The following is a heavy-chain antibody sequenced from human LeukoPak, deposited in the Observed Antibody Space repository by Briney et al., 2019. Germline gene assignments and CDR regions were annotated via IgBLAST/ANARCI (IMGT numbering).Heavy chain of an antibody. CDR2: IKRGSDSV. J-gene: IGHJ3*02. CDR1: GFTFRSYE. V-gene: IGHV3-48*03. D-gene: IGHD2-2*01. Sequence: GGSLRLSCTASGFTFRSYEMNWVRQAPGKGLEWISYIKRGSDSVSYADSVKGRFTISRDNAKNSLFLQMNNLRAEDTAIYYCASETEASSSDAFDIWGQGTMVSVSS. CDR3: ASETEASSSDAFDI.